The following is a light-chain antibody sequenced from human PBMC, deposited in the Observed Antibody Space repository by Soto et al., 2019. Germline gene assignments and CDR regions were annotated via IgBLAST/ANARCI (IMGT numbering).Light chain of an antibody. V-gene: IGKV3-20*01. CDR1: QSVSSSY. J-gene: IGKJ4*01. CDR2: GAS. CDR3: QQSGSSPLT. Sequence: EIVLTQSPGTLSLSPGERATLSCRASQSVSSSYLAWYQQKPGQAPRLLIYGASSGATGIPDRFSGSGSGTDFTLTISRLEPEDFAVYYCQQSGSSPLTFGGGTKVELK.